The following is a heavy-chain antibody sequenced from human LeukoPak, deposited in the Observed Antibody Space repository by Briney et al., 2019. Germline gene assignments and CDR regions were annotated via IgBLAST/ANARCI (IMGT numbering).Heavy chain of an antibody. J-gene: IGHJ4*02. CDR2: ISMMVATI. Sequence: PGGSLRLSCAAAGFIFSDNYMCWIRQAPGNGLEWVSFISMMVATIHYADSVSGPPTTSRDNATNSLYMQINSLRAKHTAMYDCARTIIGIYGSFEYYFDLWGQGTLVTVSS. V-gene: IGHV3-11*01. CDR3: ARTIIGIYGSFEYYFDL. CDR1: GFIFSDNY. D-gene: IGHD3-16*01.